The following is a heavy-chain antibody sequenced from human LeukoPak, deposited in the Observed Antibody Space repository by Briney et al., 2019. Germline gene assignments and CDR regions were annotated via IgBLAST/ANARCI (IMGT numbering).Heavy chain of an antibody. CDR1: GFTFSSYG. CDR2: ISGSGGST. D-gene: IGHD3-10*01. Sequence: GGSLRLSCAASGFTFSSYGMSWVRQAPGKGLEWVSGISGSGGSTYYADSVKGRFTISRDNSKNTLYLQMNSLRAEDTAVYYCAKLAPWVCYYGSSCWFDPWGQGTLVTVSS. CDR3: AKLAPWVCYYGSSCWFDP. J-gene: IGHJ5*02. V-gene: IGHV3-23*01.